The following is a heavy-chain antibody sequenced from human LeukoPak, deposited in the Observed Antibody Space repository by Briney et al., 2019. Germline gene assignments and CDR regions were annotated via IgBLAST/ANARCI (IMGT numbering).Heavy chain of an antibody. CDR1: GYTFASYG. CDR2: ISGYNGNT. Sequence: ASVKVSCKTSGYTFASYGISWVRQAPGQGLEWMGWISGYNGNTKYAQKFQGRVTMTTDTSTSTAYMELRSLRYDDTAVYYCARDNEGITMVRGVIPATMDVWGKGTTVTISS. J-gene: IGHJ6*04. V-gene: IGHV1-18*01. D-gene: IGHD3-10*01. CDR3: ARDNEGITMVRGVIPATMDV.